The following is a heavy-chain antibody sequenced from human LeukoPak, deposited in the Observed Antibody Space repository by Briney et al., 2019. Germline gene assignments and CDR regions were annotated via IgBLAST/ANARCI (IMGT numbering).Heavy chain of an antibody. V-gene: IGHV3-49*04. D-gene: IGHD3-16*02. Sequence: QPGRSLRLSCATSGFNFGDYTISWVRQAPGKGLEWVGLIRGKASGESIEYAASVKGRFTISRDDSISIAYLQMNSLKTEDTAVYYCTRGYTLLADYWGQGTLVTVSS. CDR2: IRGKASGESI. CDR3: TRGYTLLADY. CDR1: GFNFGDYT. J-gene: IGHJ4*02.